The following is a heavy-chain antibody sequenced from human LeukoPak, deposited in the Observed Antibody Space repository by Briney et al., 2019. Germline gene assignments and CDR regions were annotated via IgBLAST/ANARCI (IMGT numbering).Heavy chain of an antibody. D-gene: IGHD3-22*01. CDR3: ARDIYYHDSSAYYYFDY. J-gene: IGHJ4*02. Sequence: ASVKVSCKASGYTFTSYGMSWVRQAPGQGLEWVGWISAYNGNTNYAQKLQGRVTMTTDTSTGTAYMELRSLRSDDTAVYYCARDIYYHDSSAYYYFDYWGQGTLVAASS. CDR1: GYTFTSYG. CDR2: ISAYNGNT. V-gene: IGHV1-18*01.